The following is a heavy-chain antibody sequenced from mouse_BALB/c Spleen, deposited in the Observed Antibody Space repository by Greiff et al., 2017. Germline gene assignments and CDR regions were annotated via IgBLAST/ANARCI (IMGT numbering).Heavy chain of an antibody. D-gene: IGHD1-1*02. CDR3: ARQGGYAMDD. Sequence: EVQLVESGGGLVKLGGSLKLSCAASGFTFSSYYMSWVRQTPEKRLELVAAINSNGGSTYYPDTVKGRFTISRDNAKNTLYLQMSSLKSEDTALYYCARQGGYAMDDWGQGTSVTVSS. CDR2: INSNGGST. V-gene: IGHV5-6-2*01. J-gene: IGHJ4*01. CDR1: GFTFSSYY.